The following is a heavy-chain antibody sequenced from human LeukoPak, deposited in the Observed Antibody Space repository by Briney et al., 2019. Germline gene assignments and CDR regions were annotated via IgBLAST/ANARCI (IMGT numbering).Heavy chain of an antibody. Sequence: PGGSLRLSCAASGFTFSSYSMNWVRQAPGKGLVWVSFINPDGSTTNYADSVKGRFTISRDNAKNALYLQMNSLRAEDTAVYYCAKDLHYGSADYWGQGTLVTVSS. V-gene: IGHV3-74*01. D-gene: IGHD3-10*01. CDR1: GFTFSSYS. CDR3: AKDLHYGSADY. J-gene: IGHJ4*02. CDR2: INPDGSTT.